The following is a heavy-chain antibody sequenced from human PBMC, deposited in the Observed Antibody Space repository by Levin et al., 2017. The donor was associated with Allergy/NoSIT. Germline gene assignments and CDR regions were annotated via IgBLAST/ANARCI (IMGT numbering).Heavy chain of an antibody. CDR1: GGSVSSGSYY. CDR3: ASAGYYYDSSGYYDYFDY. CDR2: IYYSGST. J-gene: IGHJ4*02. V-gene: IGHV4-61*01. D-gene: IGHD3-22*01. Sequence: SETLSLTCTVSGGSVSSGSYYWSWIRQPPGKGLEWIGYIYYSGSTNYNPSLKSRVTISVDTSKNQFSLKLSSVTAADTAVYYCASAGYYYDSSGYYDYFDYWGQGTLVTVSS.